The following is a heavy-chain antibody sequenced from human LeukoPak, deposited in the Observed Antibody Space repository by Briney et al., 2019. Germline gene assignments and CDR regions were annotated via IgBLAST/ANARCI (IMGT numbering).Heavy chain of an antibody. V-gene: IGHV3-30-3*01. J-gene: IGHJ5*02. CDR1: GFTFSCCA. D-gene: IGHD3-10*01. CDR3: ARGYYSGNWFDP. Sequence: PGRSLRLSCAASGFTFSCCAIHWVRQAPGNGLEWVAVISNDGSDKYYADSVKGRISISRDNSKNTLYLQMNSLRGEDTAVYYCARGYYSGNWFDPWGQGTLVIVSS. CDR2: ISNDGSDK.